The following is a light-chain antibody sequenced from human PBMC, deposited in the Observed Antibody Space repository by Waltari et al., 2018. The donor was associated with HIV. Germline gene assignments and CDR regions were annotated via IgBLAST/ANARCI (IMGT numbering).Light chain of an antibody. Sequence: EVVMTQSPATLSVSPGERAALACRASQSVSSNLAWYQQKPGQAPRLLIYAASTRGNGVPVRISGSGSGTEFTLTISSLQSEDFAVYYCQQYNDWPRTFGQGTKVEIK. J-gene: IGKJ1*01. CDR2: AAS. CDR3: QQYNDWPRT. CDR1: QSVSSN. V-gene: IGKV3-15*01.